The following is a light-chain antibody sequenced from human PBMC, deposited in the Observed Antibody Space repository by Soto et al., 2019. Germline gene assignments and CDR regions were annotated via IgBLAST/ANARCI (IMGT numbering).Light chain of an antibody. CDR3: QQYYSSTIT. CDR2: WAS. V-gene: IGKV4-1*01. J-gene: IGKJ5*01. Sequence: DIVMTQSPDSLAVSLGERATINCKSSQSVLYTSNNKKYLAWYQXKQGQPPKVXIKWASTREAGVPDRFSGSGSETDFTITISSLQAEDVEVYYCQQYYSSTITFGQGTRLEIK. CDR1: QSVLYTSNNKKY.